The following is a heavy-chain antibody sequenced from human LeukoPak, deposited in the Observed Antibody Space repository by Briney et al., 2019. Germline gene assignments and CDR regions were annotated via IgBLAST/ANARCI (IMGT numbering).Heavy chain of an antibody. J-gene: IGHJ4*02. V-gene: IGHV3-30*04. CDR1: GFTFSTYA. D-gene: IGHD2-21*02. CDR2: ISYDGSNK. CDR3: ARVIGGDINEGIDY. Sequence: PGGSLRLSCAASGFTFSTYAMHWVRQAPGKGLEWVAVISYDGSNKYYADSVKGRFTISRDNSKNTLYLQMNSLRAEDTAVYYCARVIGGDINEGIDYWGQGTLVTVSS.